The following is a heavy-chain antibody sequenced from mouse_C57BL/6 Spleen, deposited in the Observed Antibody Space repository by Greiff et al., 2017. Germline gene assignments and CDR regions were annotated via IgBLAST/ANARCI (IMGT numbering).Heavy chain of an antibody. CDR1: GYTFTSYW. Sequence: QVQLQQPGAELVRPGTSVKLSCKASGYTFTSYWMHWVKQRPGQGLEWIGVIDPSDSYTNYNQKFKGKATVTVDTSSSTAYMQLSSLTSEDSAVYYCARTITAVVRAMDYWGQGTSVTVSS. CDR2: IDPSDSYT. J-gene: IGHJ4*01. V-gene: IGHV1-59*01. CDR3: ARTITAVVRAMDY. D-gene: IGHD1-1*01.